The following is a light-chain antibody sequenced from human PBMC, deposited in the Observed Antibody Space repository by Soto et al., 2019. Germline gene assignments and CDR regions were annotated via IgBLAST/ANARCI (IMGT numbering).Light chain of an antibody. Sequence: SALTQPASVSGSPGQSITISCTGTSSDVGGYNFVSWYQQHPGKAPKLIIYEVTNRPAGVSNRFSGSKSGNTASLTISGLQAEDEADYYCSSYTSIDTRVFGTGTKLTVL. J-gene: IGLJ1*01. CDR1: SSDVGGYNF. CDR2: EVT. CDR3: SSYTSIDTRV. V-gene: IGLV2-14*01.